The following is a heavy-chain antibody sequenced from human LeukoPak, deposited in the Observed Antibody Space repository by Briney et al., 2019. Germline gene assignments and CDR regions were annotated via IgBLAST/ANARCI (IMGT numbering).Heavy chain of an antibody. CDR2: ISYDGSNS. D-gene: IGHD3-10*01. V-gene: IGHV3-30*01. CDR3: ARDSTYYYGSGSSGPHYFDS. Sequence: GTSLRLSCAASGFTFSSYAMHWVRQAPGKGLEWVAVISYDGSNSYYADSVKGRFTISRDNPKNTLYLQLNSLRAEDSAVYYCARDSTYYYGSGSSGPHYFDSWGQGTLVTVSS. CDR1: GFTFSSYA. J-gene: IGHJ4*02.